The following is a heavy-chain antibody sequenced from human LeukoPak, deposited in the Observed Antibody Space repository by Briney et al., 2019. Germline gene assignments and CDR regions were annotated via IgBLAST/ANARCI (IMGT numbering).Heavy chain of an antibody. CDR3: ARATVTLGTDY. Sequence: PSETLSLTCAVYGGSFSGYYWSWICQPPGKGLEWIGEINHSGSTNYNPSLKSRVTISVDTSKNQFSLKLSSVTAADTAVYYCARATVTLGTDYWGQGTLVTVSS. CDR2: INHSGST. J-gene: IGHJ4*02. D-gene: IGHD4-11*01. CDR1: GGSFSGYY. V-gene: IGHV4-34*01.